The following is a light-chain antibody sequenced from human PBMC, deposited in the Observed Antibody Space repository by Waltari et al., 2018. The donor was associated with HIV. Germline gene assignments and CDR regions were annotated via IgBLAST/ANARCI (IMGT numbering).Light chain of an antibody. CDR2: DAS. CDR3: QQRSDWPPT. V-gene: IGKV3-11*01. CDR1: KRVGSY. Sequence: EIVLTQSPATLSLSPGERATLSCRASKRVGSYLGWYQQKPGQAPRLLIYDASNRATVIPARFSGSGSGTDFTLTISSLEPEDFAVYYCQQRSDWPPTFGQGTKVEIK. J-gene: IGKJ1*01.